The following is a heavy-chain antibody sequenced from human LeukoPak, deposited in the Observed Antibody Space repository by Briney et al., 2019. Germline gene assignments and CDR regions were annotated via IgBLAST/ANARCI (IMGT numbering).Heavy chain of an antibody. J-gene: IGHJ6*02. CDR3: ARRTEYYGMDV. CDR2: IIPILGIA. D-gene: IGHD1-14*01. Sequence: GASVKVSCKASGYTFTSYGISWVRQAPGQGLEWMGRIIPILGIANYAQKFQGRVTITADKSTSTAYMGLSSLRSEATAVYYCARRTEYYGMDVWGQGTTVTVSS. V-gene: IGHV1-69*04. CDR1: GYTFTSYG.